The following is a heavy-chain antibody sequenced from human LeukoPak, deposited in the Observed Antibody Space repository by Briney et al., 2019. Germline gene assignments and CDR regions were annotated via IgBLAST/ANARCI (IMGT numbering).Heavy chain of an antibody. CDR1: GFTFSSYS. Sequence: GGSLRLSYAASGFTFSSYSMNWVRQAPGKGLEWVSYISSSSSTIYYADSVKGRFTISRDNAKNSLYLQMNSLRAEDTAVYYCARRELTYYYDRRGFDYWGQGTLVTVSS. D-gene: IGHD3-22*01. CDR2: ISSSSSTI. CDR3: ARRELTYYYDRRGFDY. J-gene: IGHJ4*02. V-gene: IGHV3-48*01.